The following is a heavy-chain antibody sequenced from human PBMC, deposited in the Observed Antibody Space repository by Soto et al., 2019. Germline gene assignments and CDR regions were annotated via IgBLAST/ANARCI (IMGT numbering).Heavy chain of an antibody. Sequence: GGSLRLSCAASGFTFSSYAMSWVRQAPGKGLQWVSAISGSGGSTYYADSVKGRFTISRDNSKNTLYLQMNSLRAEDTAVYYCAKDSDTFMVRGVIIDYWGQGTLVTVSS. D-gene: IGHD3-10*01. V-gene: IGHV3-23*01. CDR1: GFTFSSYA. CDR2: ISGSGGST. J-gene: IGHJ4*02. CDR3: AKDSDTFMVRGVIIDY.